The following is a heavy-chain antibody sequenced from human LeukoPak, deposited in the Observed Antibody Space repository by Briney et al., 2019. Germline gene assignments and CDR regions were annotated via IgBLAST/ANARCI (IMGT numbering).Heavy chain of an antibody. V-gene: IGHV1-18*01. CDR3: ARDRAGYSYGTFDY. D-gene: IGHD5-18*01. Sequence: GASMKVSCKASGYTFTSYGISWVRQAPGQGLEWMGWISAYNGNTNYAQKLQGRVTMTTDTSTSTAYMELRSLRSDDTAVYYCARDRAGYSYGTFDYWGQGTLVTVSS. CDR2: ISAYNGNT. CDR1: GYTFTSYG. J-gene: IGHJ4*02.